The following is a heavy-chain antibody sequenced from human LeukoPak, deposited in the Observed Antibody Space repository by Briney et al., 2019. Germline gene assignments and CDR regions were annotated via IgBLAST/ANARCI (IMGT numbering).Heavy chain of an antibody. Sequence: GGSLRLSCAASGFTFSSYGMHWVRQAPGNGLEWVAVISYDGSNKYYADSVKGRFTISRDNSKNTLYLQMNSLRAEDTAVYYCAKDSNYYDSSGYYTYYYYYGMDVWGQGTTVTVSS. CDR1: GFTFSSYG. D-gene: IGHD3-22*01. CDR3: AKDSNYYDSSGYYTYYYYYGMDV. CDR2: ISYDGSNK. J-gene: IGHJ6*02. V-gene: IGHV3-30*18.